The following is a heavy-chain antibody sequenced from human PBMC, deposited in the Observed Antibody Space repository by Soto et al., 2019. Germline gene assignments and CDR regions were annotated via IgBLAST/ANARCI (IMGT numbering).Heavy chain of an antibody. V-gene: IGHV4-31*03. D-gene: IGHD5-12*01. Sequence: QVQLQESGPGLVKPSQTLSLTCTVSGGSISSGGYYWSWIRQHPGKGLEWIGYIYYSGSTYYNPSLKSRVTISVDTSKNQFSLKLSSVTAADTAVYYCAASCVACGGFNYYGMDVWGQGTAVTVSS. CDR3: AASCVACGGFNYYGMDV. J-gene: IGHJ6*02. CDR1: GGSISSGGYY. CDR2: IYYSGST.